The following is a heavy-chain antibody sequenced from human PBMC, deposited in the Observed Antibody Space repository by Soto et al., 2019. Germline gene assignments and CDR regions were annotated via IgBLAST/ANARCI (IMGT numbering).Heavy chain of an antibody. CDR1: GYTFTSYY. V-gene: IGHV1-46*03. CDR3: ARASRPYGSGRSPPPY. D-gene: IGHD3-10*01. J-gene: IGHJ4*02. Sequence: ASVKVSCKASGYTFTSYYMHWVRQAPGQGLEWMGIINPSGGSTSYAQKFQGRVTMTRDTSTSTVYMELSSLRSEDTAVYYCARASRPYGSGRSPPPYWGQGTLVTVSS. CDR2: INPSGGST.